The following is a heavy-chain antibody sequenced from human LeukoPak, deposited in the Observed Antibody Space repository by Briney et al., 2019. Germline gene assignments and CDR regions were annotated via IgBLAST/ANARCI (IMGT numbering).Heavy chain of an antibody. CDR1: GYTFSSYY. Sequence: ASVKVSCKASGYTFSSYYMHWVRQAPGQGLEWMGIINPSGGSTTYAQKFQGRATMTRDTPTSTVYMELSSLRSEDTAVYYCARAPGRLGASDIWGQGTMVTVSS. CDR2: INPSGGST. J-gene: IGHJ3*02. V-gene: IGHV1-46*01. CDR3: ARAPGRLGASDI. D-gene: IGHD2-15*01.